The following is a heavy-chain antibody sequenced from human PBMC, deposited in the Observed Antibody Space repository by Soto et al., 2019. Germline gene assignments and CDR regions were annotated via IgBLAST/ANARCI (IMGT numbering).Heavy chain of an antibody. CDR3: ARADRLVLVPAAMEVWFDP. CDR2: IYYSGST. CDR1: GGSISSYY. Sequence: SETLSLTCTVSGGSISSYYWSWIRQPPGKGLEWIGYIYYSGSTNYNPSLKSRVTISVDTSKNQFSLKLSSVTAADTAVYYCARADRLVLVPAAMEVWFDPWGQGTLVTGSS. D-gene: IGHD2-2*01. V-gene: IGHV4-59*01. J-gene: IGHJ5*02.